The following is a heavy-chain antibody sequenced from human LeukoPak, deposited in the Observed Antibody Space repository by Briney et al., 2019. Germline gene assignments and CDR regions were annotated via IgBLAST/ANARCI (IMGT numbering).Heavy chain of an antibody. CDR1: RFNFNDYY. D-gene: IGHD6-6*01. J-gene: IGHJ4*02. V-gene: IGHV3-11*01. Sequence: GGSLRLSCAASRFNFNDYYMSWIRLAPGKGLEWLSYISSSANDKYYADSVKGRFTISRDNAKNSLYLQMNSLRVEDTAVYYCASGSSSVGYWGQGTLVTVSS. CDR2: ISSSANDK. CDR3: ASGSSSVGY.